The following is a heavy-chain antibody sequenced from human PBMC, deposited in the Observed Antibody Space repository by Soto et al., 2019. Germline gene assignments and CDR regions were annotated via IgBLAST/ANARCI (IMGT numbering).Heavy chain of an antibody. D-gene: IGHD6-13*01. Sequence: PSETLSLTCTVSGGSMRRYYWSWIRQPPGKGLEWIGYIYWSGSTNYNPSLKSRVTMSVDTSNNQFSLNLNSVTAADTAVYYCAREGSSSWSGDYGMDVWGQGTTVTVS. J-gene: IGHJ6*02. CDR2: IYWSGST. CDR1: GGSMRRYY. CDR3: AREGSSSWSGDYGMDV. V-gene: IGHV4-59*01.